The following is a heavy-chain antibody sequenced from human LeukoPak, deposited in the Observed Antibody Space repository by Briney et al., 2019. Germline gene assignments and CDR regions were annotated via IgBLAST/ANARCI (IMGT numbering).Heavy chain of an antibody. CDR3: VKDQGECPGSRCYLRFLEY. Sequence: GGSLRLSCAESGFTFSIDGMHWVRQAPGKGLEWVTFVRYDQSATVYADSVQGRFAISRDNSKNTVYLQMNSLRVEDTALYFCVKDQGECPGSRCYLRFLEYWGQGTLVIVSS. J-gene: IGHJ4*02. CDR2: VRYDQSAT. CDR1: GFTFSIDG. V-gene: IGHV3-30*02. D-gene: IGHD3-3*01.